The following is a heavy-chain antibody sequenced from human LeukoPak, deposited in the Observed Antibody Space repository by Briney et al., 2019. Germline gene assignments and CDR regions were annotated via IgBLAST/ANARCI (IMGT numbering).Heavy chain of an antibody. D-gene: IGHD3-22*01. CDR2: IYPGDSDT. V-gene: IGHV5-51*01. J-gene: IGHJ3*02. CDR3: ARQAPYDSSGYYNGAFDI. CDR1: GYSFTSYW. Sequence: GESLKISCKGSGYSFTSYWIGWVRQMPGKGLEWMGIIYPGDSDTRYSPSFQGQVTISADKSISTAYLQWSSLKASDTAMYYCARQAPYDSSGYYNGAFDIWGQGTMVTVCS.